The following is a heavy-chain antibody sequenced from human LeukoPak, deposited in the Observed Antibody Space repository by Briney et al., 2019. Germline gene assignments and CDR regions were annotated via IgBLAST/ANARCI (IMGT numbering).Heavy chain of an antibody. CDR2: IYTAGST. V-gene: IGHV4-4*07. D-gene: IGHD5-24*01. CDR1: GGSISRYY. J-gene: IGHJ6*02. Sequence: PSETLSLTCTVSGGSISRYYWSWIRQPAGKGLEWMGRIYTAGSTNYNPSLQSRVTMSLDMSQNQLSLKLASVTAADTAVYYCAREDRLQLDYYCYAMDVWGQGTTVTVSS. CDR3: AREDRLQLDYYCYAMDV.